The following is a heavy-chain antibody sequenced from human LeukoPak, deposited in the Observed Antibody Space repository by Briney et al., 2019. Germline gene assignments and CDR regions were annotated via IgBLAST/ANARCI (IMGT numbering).Heavy chain of an antibody. Sequence: SETLSLTCTVSGGSISSYYWSWIRQPAGKGLEWIGRIYTSGSTNYNPSLKSRVTMSVDTSKNQFSLKLSSVTAADTAVYYCARLRSRYYYDSSGYYHFDYWGQGTLVTVSS. J-gene: IGHJ4*02. CDR2: IYTSGST. CDR3: ARLRSRYYYDSSGYYHFDY. D-gene: IGHD3-22*01. V-gene: IGHV4-4*07. CDR1: GGSISSYY.